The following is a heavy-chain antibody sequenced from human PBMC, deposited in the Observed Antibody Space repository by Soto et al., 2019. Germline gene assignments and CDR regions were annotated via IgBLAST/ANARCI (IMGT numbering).Heavy chain of an antibody. CDR3: ARERGGIAVAGNDAFDI. CDR1: GFTFSSYG. J-gene: IGHJ3*02. Sequence: QVQLVESGGGVVQPGRSLRLSCAASGFTFSSYGMHWVRQAPGKGLEWVAVIWYDGSNKYYADSVKGRFTISRDNSKNTLYLQMNSLRAEDTAVYYSARERGGIAVAGNDAFDIWGQGTMVTVSS. D-gene: IGHD6-19*01. V-gene: IGHV3-33*01. CDR2: IWYDGSNK.